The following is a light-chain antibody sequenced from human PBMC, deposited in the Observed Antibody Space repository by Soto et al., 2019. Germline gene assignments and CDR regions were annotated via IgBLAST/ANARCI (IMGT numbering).Light chain of an antibody. CDR2: GAS. J-gene: IGKJ3*01. Sequence: EIVLTQSPGTLSLSPGERATLSCRASQSINSRYLAWYQQKPGQAPRLLIYGASSSATSIPDRFSGSGSGTDFTLTISRLEPEDIAVYYCQQFGSSPGFTFGPGTKADIK. V-gene: IGKV3-20*01. CDR1: QSINSRY. CDR3: QQFGSSPGFT.